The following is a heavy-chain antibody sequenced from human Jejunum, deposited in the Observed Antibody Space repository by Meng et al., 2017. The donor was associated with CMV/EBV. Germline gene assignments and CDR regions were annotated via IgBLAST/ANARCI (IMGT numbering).Heavy chain of an antibody. CDR3: AKTNVGGGYNPNFDY. V-gene: IGHV3-23*01. CDR1: GFTFSTYA. CDR2: ISGSGDNT. D-gene: IGHD5-24*01. J-gene: IGHJ4*02. Sequence: EVQLLESGGGLVQPGGSLRLSCAASGFTFSTYAMRWVRQAPGKGLEWVSGISGSGDNTHYAESVKGRFTISRDNSKNTLYLQMNSLRAEDTAVYYCAKTNVGGGYNPNFDYWGQGTLVTVSS.